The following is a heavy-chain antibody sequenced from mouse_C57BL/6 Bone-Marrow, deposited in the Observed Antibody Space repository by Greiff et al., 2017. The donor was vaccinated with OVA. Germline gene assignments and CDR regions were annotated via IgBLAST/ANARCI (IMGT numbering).Heavy chain of an antibody. D-gene: IGHD6-2*01. CDR3: ARSLSLLY. J-gene: IGHJ3*01. Sequence: VQLQESGAELARPGASVKLSCKASGYTFTSYGISWVKQRTGQGLEWIGEIYPRSGNTYYNEKFKGKAPLTEDKSSSTAYMELRSLTSEDSAVYFCARSLSLLYWGQGTLVTVSA. CDR2: IYPRSGNT. CDR1: GYTFTSYG. V-gene: IGHV1-81*01.